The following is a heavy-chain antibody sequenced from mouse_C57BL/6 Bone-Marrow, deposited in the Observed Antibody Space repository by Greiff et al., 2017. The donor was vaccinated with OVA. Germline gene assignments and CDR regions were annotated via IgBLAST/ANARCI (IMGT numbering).Heavy chain of an antibody. Sequence: VQLQQSGPELVKPGASVKISCKASGYAFSSSWMNWVKQRPGKGLEWIGRIYPGDGDTNYNGTFKGKATLTADKSSSTAYMQLSSLTSEDSAVYFCARVGLRRDAMDYWGQGTSVTVSS. CDR1: GYAFSSSW. CDR3: ARVGLRRDAMDY. V-gene: IGHV1-82*01. CDR2: IYPGDGDT. D-gene: IGHD3-1*01. J-gene: IGHJ4*01.